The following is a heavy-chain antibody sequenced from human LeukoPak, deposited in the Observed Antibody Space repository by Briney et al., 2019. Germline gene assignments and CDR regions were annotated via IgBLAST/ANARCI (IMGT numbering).Heavy chain of an antibody. Sequence: GGSLRLSCAASGFTFSSYAMSWVRQAPGKGLEWVSSISSSSSYIYYADSVKGRFTISRDNAKNSLYLQMNSLRAEDTAVYYCAAGSAPVTKYWGQGTLVTVSS. D-gene: IGHD4-17*01. CDR2: ISSSSSYI. CDR1: GFTFSSYA. CDR3: AAGSAPVTKY. V-gene: IGHV3-21*01. J-gene: IGHJ4*02.